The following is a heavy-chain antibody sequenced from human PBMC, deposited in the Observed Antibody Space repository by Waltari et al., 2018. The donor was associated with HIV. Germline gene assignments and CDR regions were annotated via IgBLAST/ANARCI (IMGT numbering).Heavy chain of an antibody. CDR2: LSPRSGGTS. Sequence: EVQLLESGGGLVQPGGSLRLSCTASGFSFGSHAMSWVRQAPGEGLEWVLGLSPRSGGTSYLADSVKGRFTLSTDRSKNTLYLHMSSLKAEDTAVYYCARALWDISGLHYFDSWGQGTLVTVSS. CDR3: ARALWDISGLHYFDS. D-gene: IGHD6-19*01. V-gene: IGHV3-23*01. J-gene: IGHJ4*02. CDR1: GFSFGSHA.